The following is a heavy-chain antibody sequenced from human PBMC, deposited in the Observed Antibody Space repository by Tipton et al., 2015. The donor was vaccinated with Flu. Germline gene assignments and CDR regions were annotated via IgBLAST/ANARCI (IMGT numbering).Heavy chain of an antibody. CDR1: GGSISSHY. V-gene: IGHV4-59*11. D-gene: IGHD2-15*01. Sequence: TLSLTCTVSGGSISSHYWSWIRQPPGKGLEWIGYIYFTGSTNYNPSLKSRVTISVDMSKNQFSLKLTSVTAADTAVYYCVRGGGSPSYWGQGTLVTVSS. CDR3: VRGGGSPSY. CDR2: IYFTGST. J-gene: IGHJ4*02.